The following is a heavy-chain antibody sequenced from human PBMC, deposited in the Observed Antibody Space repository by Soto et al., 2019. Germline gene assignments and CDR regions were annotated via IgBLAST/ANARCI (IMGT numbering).Heavy chain of an antibody. CDR2: IWYDGSNK. J-gene: IGHJ5*02. V-gene: IGHV3-33*01. CDR1: GFTFSSYG. CDR3: AREGQYSSSSEPNWFDP. D-gene: IGHD6-6*01. Sequence: GGSLRLSCAASGFTFSSYGMHWVRQAPGKGLEWVAVIWYDGSNKYYADSVKGRFTISRDNSKNTLYLQMNSLRAEDTAVYYCAREGQYSSSSEPNWFDPWGQGTLVTVSS.